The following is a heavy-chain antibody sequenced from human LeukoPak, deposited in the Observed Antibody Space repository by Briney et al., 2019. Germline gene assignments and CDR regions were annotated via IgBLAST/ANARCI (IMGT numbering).Heavy chain of an antibody. CDR3: AKDLSTGYPTGRNY. Sequence: GGSLRLSCAASGFTFSSYEMNWVRQAPGKGLEWVSYISSSGSTIYYADSVKGRFTISRDNSKNTLYLQMNSLRAEDTAVYYCAKDLSTGYPTGRNYWGQGTLVTVSS. D-gene: IGHD3-9*01. J-gene: IGHJ4*02. CDR1: GFTFSSYE. V-gene: IGHV3-48*03. CDR2: ISSSGSTI.